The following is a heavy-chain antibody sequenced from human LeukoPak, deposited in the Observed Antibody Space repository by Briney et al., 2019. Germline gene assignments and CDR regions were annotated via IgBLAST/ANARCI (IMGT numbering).Heavy chain of an antibody. V-gene: IGHV1-2*02. CDR2: INPNSGDT. J-gene: IGHJ4*02. CDR3: ARDLSAYYDNSDSFYSPFDY. CDR1: GYTFTGSY. D-gene: IGHD3-22*01. Sequence: GASVRVSCKASGYTFTGSYMHWVRQAPGQGLEWMGWINPNSGDTKYAQKFQGRVTMTRDTSITTAYMELNTLRSDDTALYYCARDLSAYYDNSDSFYSPFDYRGQGTLVTVSS.